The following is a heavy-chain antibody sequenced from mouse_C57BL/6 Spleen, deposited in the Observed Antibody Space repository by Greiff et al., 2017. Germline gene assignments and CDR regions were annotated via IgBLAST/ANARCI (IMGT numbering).Heavy chain of an antibody. CDR2: INPNNGGT. Sequence: EVQLQQSGPELVKPGASVKISCKASGYTFTDYYMNWVKQSHGKSLEWIGDINPNNGGTSYNQKFKGKATLTADKSSSTAYMQLSSLTSEDSAVYFCARQSGNLYYYAMDNWGQGTSVTVSS. V-gene: IGHV1-26*01. D-gene: IGHD2-10*02. J-gene: IGHJ4*01. CDR3: ARQSGNLYYYAMDN. CDR1: GYTFTDYY.